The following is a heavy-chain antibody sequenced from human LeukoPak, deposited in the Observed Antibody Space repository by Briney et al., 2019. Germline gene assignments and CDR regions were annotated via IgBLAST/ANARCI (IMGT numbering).Heavy chain of an antibody. D-gene: IGHD3-10*01. Sequence: GGSLRLSCAASGFTFSIYAMSWVRQAPGKGLEWVSDISGSGDSSYYADSVKGRFTLSRDNSKNTLYLQMNSLRIEDTAVYYCGRGSVGFGELNYWGQGTLVTVSS. CDR2: ISGSGDSS. CDR1: GFTFSIYA. V-gene: IGHV3-23*01. J-gene: IGHJ4*02. CDR3: GRGSVGFGELNY.